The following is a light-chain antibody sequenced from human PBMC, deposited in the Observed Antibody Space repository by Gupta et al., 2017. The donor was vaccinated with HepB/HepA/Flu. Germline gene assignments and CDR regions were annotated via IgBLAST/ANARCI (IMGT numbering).Light chain of an antibody. Sequence: EILLTQSPDFQSVTPKEKVTITCRATQSIDTSLHWYQHKPDQSPKLLIKYASQSFSGVPSMFSGSGAGTDVTLTINSIDAGDAATYFCQQTNSVPWTFGQGTKMEIK. CDR2: YAS. CDR3: QQTNSVPWT. CDR1: QSIDTS. J-gene: IGKJ1*01. V-gene: IGKV6-21*01.